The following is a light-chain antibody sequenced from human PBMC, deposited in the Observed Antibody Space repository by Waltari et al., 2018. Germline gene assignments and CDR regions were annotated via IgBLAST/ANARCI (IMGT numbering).Light chain of an antibody. CDR2: DAS. V-gene: IGKV1-33*01. J-gene: IGKJ1*01. Sequence: DIQMTQSPSSVSASVGDRVTITCRASQDISRWLAWYQQKAGKAPKLLIYDASNLETGVPSRFSGSGSGTDFTFTISSLQPEDIATYYCQQYDNLPLTFGQGTKVEIK. CDR1: QDISRW. CDR3: QQYDNLPLT.